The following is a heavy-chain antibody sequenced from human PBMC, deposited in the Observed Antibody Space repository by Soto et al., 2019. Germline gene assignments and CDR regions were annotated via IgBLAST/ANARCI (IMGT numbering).Heavy chain of an antibody. CDR2: IYYSGST. Sequence: ASETLSLTCTVSGGSISSYYWSWIRQPPGKGLEWIGYIYYSGSTNYNPSLKSRVTISVDTSKNQFSLKLSSVTAADTAVYYCARHDNDFWSGYYYVGWFDPWGQGTLVTVSS. CDR1: GGSISSYY. V-gene: IGHV4-59*08. J-gene: IGHJ5*02. D-gene: IGHD3-3*01. CDR3: ARHDNDFWSGYYYVGWFDP.